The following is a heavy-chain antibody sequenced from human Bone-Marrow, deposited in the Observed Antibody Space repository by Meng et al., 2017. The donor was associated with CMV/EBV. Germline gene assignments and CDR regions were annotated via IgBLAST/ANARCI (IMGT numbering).Heavy chain of an antibody. CDR2: ISYDGRNQ. Sequence: GGSLRLSCAASGFTFSDYAMHWVRKAPGKGLEWVAVISYDGRNQFYAESLKGRFTISRDNSKTTLYLQMHSLRAQDAAVYYCARGTHPFVRGKDTGGYVDYWGRGTLVTVSS. CDR3: ARGTHPFVRGKDTGGYVDY. CDR1: GFTFSDYA. D-gene: IGHD6-13*01. J-gene: IGHJ4*02. V-gene: IGHV3-30*04.